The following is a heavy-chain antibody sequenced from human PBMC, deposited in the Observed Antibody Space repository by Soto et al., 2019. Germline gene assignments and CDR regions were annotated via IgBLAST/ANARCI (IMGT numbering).Heavy chain of an antibody. J-gene: IGHJ6*02. Sequence: SSVKVSCNSSGYTFTRYGISCVRQAPGQGLEWMGWINAYNGNTYYAQKLKGRVTMTTDTSTSTAYMEVRSLRSDETAVYYCARGITFGGVLNGMDVWGQGTTVTVSS. D-gene: IGHD3-16*01. CDR3: ARGITFGGVLNGMDV. CDR1: GYTFTRYG. CDR2: INAYNGNT. V-gene: IGHV1-18*01.